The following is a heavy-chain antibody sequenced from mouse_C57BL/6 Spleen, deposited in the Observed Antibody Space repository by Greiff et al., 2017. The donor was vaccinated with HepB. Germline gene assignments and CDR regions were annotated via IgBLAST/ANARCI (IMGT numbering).Heavy chain of an antibody. CDR2: IYPGDGDT. CDR3: ARKGVWDAMDY. J-gene: IGHJ4*01. CDR1: GYAFSSYW. V-gene: IGHV1-80*01. Sequence: QVQLQQSGAELVKPGASVKISCKASGYAFSSYWMNWVKQRPGKGLEWIGQIYPGDGDTNYNGKFKGKATLTADKSSSTAYMQLRSLTSEDSAVYFCARKGVWDAMDYRGKGTSVTVSS.